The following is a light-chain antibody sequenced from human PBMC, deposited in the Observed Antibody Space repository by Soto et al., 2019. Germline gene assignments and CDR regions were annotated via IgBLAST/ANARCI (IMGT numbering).Light chain of an antibody. Sequence: EIVLTQSPGTLSLSPGERATLSCRASQSLSGNYLAWYQQKPGQAPRLLIYGASSRATGIPDRFSGSGSGTDFTLTISRLEPEDFAVYYCQQFATSPRTFGQGTKVDNK. CDR3: QQFATSPRT. CDR1: QSLSGNY. CDR2: GAS. V-gene: IGKV3-20*01. J-gene: IGKJ1*01.